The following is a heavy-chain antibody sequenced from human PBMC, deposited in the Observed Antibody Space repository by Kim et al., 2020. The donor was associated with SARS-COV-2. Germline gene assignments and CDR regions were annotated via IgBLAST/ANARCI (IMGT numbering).Heavy chain of an antibody. J-gene: IGHJ5*02. V-gene: IGHV1-8*01. CDR2: MNPNSGNT. Sequence: ASVKVSCKASGYTFTSYDINWVRQATGQGLEWMGWMNPNSGNTGYAQKFQGRVTMTRNTSISTAYMELSSLRSEDTAVYYCARGGGRRGWFGELRPWFDPWGQGTLVTVSS. CDR3: ARGGGRRGWFGELRPWFDP. CDR1: GYTFTSYD. D-gene: IGHD3-10*01.